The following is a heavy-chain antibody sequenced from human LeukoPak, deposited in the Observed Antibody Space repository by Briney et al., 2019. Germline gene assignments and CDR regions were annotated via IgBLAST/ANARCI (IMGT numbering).Heavy chain of an antibody. D-gene: IGHD2-2*02. J-gene: IGHJ4*02. CDR1: GGTFSSYA. V-gene: IGHV1-69*05. Sequence: GSSVKVSCKASGGTFSSYAISWVRQAPGQGLEWMGGMIPIFGTANYAQKFQGRVTITTDESTSTAYMELSSPRSEDTAVYYCARRAGVGYCSSTSCYTGFDYWGQGTLVTVSS. CDR3: ARRAGVGYCSSTSCYTGFDY. CDR2: MIPIFGTA.